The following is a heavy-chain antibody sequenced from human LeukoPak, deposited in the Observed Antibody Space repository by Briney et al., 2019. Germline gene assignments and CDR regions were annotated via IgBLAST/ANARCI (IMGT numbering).Heavy chain of an antibody. CDR1: GFTFSSYS. D-gene: IGHD3-10*01. CDR3: ATWFGEDAFDI. Sequence: GGSLRLSCAASGFTFSSYSMNWVRQAPGKGLEWVSYISSTRGTIYYADSVKGRFTISRDNDKNSLYLQMNSLRAEDTAVYYCATWFGEDAFDIWGQGTMVTVSS. J-gene: IGHJ3*02. V-gene: IGHV3-48*04. CDR2: ISSTRGTI.